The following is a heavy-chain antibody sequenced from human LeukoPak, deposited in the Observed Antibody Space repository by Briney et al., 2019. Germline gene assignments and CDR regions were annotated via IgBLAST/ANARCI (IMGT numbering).Heavy chain of an antibody. J-gene: IGHJ4*02. CDR3: ARLDYFDY. Sequence: SGGSLRLSCASSGLTFNNSVLTWVRQAPGKGLEWVSTITSTGDTTYYADSVKGRFTISRDNAKNSLYLQMNSLRAEDTAVYYCARLDYFDYWGQGTLVTVSS. CDR2: ITSTGDTT. CDR1: GLTFNNSV. V-gene: IGHV3-21*01.